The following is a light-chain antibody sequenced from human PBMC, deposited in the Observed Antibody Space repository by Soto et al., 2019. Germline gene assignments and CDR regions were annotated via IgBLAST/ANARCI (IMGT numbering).Light chain of an antibody. CDR2: DAS. Sequence: EIVLTQSPATLSLSPGERATLSCRASESVSSYLAWVQQKPGQAPRLLIYDASNRATGIPARFSGSGSGTDFTLTISRLEPEDFAVYYCQQRSNWPRTFGQGTKVEVK. CDR3: QQRSNWPRT. J-gene: IGKJ1*01. V-gene: IGKV3-11*01. CDR1: ESVSSY.